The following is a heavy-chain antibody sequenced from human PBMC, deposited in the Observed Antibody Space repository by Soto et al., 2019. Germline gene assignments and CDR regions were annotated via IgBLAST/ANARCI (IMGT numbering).Heavy chain of an antibody. V-gene: IGHV3-49*03. J-gene: IGHJ4*02. CDR1: GFTFGDYA. CDR3: TRTSAYTGLIAHFDY. CDR2: IRSKAYGGTT. Sequence: GGSLRLSCTASGFTFGDYAMSWFRQAPGKGLEWVGFIRSKAYGGTTEYAASVKGRFTISRDDSKSIAYLQMNSLKTEDTAVYYCTRTSAYTGLIAHFDYWGQGTLVTVSS. D-gene: IGHD2-21*01.